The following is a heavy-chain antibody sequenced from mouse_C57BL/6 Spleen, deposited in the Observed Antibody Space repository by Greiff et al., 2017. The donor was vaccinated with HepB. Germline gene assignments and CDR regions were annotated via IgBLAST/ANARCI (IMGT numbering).Heavy chain of an antibody. Sequence: VKLMESGAELVKPGASVKISCKASGYAFSSYWMNWVKQRPGKGLEWIGQIYPGDGDTNYNGKFKGKATLTADKSSSTAYMQLSSLTSEDSAVYFCARGDYDWFAYWGQGTLVTVSA. CDR3: ARGDYDWFAY. CDR1: GYAFSSYW. D-gene: IGHD2-4*01. CDR2: IYPGDGDT. J-gene: IGHJ3*01. V-gene: IGHV1-80*01.